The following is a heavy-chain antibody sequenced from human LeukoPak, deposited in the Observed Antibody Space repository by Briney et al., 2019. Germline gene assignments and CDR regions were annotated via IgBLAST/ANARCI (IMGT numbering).Heavy chain of an antibody. CDR1: GVSFDDYY. CDR3: TRMTTGHDY. D-gene: IGHD4-17*01. J-gene: IGHJ4*02. V-gene: IGHV4-34*01. CDR2: INHSGYT. Sequence: SETLSLTCGVSGVSFDDYYWSWVRQTPGKGLEWLGEINHSGYTNDSPSLKSRVPLSIDTSRKQFSLNLRSVTVADAGIYYCTRMTTGHDYWGQGTLVTVSS.